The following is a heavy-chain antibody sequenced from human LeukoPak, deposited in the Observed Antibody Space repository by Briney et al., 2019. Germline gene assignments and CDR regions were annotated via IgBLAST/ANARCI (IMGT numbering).Heavy chain of an antibody. CDR1: GGSISSSSYY. V-gene: IGHV4-39*01. CDR2: IYYSGST. CDR3: ARGYYFDY. J-gene: IGHJ4*02. Sequence: KTSETLSLTCTVSGGSISSSSYYWGWIRQPPGKGLEWIGSIYYSGSTYYNPSLKSRVTISVDTSKNQFPLKLSSVTAADTAVYYCARGYYFDYWGQGTLVTVSS.